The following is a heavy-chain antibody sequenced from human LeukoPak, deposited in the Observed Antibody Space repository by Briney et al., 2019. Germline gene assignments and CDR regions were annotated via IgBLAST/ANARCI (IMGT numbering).Heavy chain of an antibody. V-gene: IGHV3-21*01. CDR3: ARGATVRTPPLDY. CDR1: GFTFSSYS. D-gene: IGHD4-23*01. Sequence: GGSLRLSCAASGFTFSSYSMNWVHQAPGKGLEWVSSIGSSSSYIYYADSVKGRFSISRDNAKDSPYLQMNSLRAEDTAVYYCARGATVRTPPLDYWGQGTLVTVSS. J-gene: IGHJ4*02. CDR2: IGSSSSYI.